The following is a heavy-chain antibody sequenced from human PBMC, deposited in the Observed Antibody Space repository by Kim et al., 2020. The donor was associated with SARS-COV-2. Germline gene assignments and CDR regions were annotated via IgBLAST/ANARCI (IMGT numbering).Heavy chain of an antibody. CDR1: GYTFTSYG. V-gene: IGHV1-18*01. J-gene: IGHJ3*02. CDR2: ISANNGNT. CDR3: ARDHPPRDDAVDI. Sequence: ASVKVSCKASGYTFTSYGISWVRQAPGQGLEWMGWISANNGNTNYAQKLQGRVTMTTDTSTSTAYMELSSLRSDDTAVYYCARDHPPRDDAVDIWGHGTMVTVSS.